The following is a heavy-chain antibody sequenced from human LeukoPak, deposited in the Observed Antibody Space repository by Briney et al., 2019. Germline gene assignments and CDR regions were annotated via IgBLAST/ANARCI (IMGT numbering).Heavy chain of an antibody. CDR1: GFTFSNYA. V-gene: IGHV3-23*01. D-gene: IGHD5-24*01. J-gene: IGHJ4*02. Sequence: GGSLRLSCAASGFTFSNYAMNWVRQAPGKGLEWVSGISGSGDRTYYGDAMKGRFTISSDNSKNTLYGQMNSLRAEDTAIYYCAKRGRDGYNSPIDYWGQGTLVTVPS. CDR2: ISGSGDRT. CDR3: AKRGRDGYNSPIDY.